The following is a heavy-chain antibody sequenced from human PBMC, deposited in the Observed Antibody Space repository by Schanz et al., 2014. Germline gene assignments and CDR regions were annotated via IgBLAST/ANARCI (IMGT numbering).Heavy chain of an antibody. Sequence: EVHLVESGGGLVQPGGSLRLSCAASGFTFSSYWMHWVRQVPGKGLVWVSRIKSDGSSTSYADSVKGRFTISRDNAKNTLFLQMNSLRAEDTAVYYCARKVVATIGGYYDNWGQGTLVIVSS. V-gene: IGHV3-74*02. J-gene: IGHJ4*02. CDR3: ARKVVATIGGYYDN. CDR1: GFTFSSYW. CDR2: IKSDGSST. D-gene: IGHD5-12*01.